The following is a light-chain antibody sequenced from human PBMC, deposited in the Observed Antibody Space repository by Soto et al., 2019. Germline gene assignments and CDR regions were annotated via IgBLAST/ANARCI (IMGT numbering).Light chain of an antibody. J-gene: IGKJ3*01. CDR3: QQYDSYFFT. CDR1: QSIDNW. CDR2: RAS. V-gene: IGKV1-5*03. Sequence: DIQMTQSPSTLSASVGDRVNITCRASQSIDNWLAWYQQKPGKAPKLLIYRASSLETGVPSRFSGSGSGTEFTLTISSLQPDDFATDYCQQYDSYFFTFGPGTKVDV.